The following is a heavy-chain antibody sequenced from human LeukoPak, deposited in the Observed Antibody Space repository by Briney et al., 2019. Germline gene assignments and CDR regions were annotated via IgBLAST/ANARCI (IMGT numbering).Heavy chain of an antibody. CDR3: AREQLTGTIVV. CDR1: GDSITSDY. CDR2: IYYSGST. V-gene: IGHV4-59*01. D-gene: IGHD1-7*01. J-gene: IGHJ4*02. Sequence: SETLSLTCTVSGDSITSDYWSWIRRPAGKGLEWIGYIYYSGSTNYNPSLKSRVTISVDTSKNQFSLKLSSVTAADTAVYYCAREQLTGTIVVWGQGTLVTVSS.